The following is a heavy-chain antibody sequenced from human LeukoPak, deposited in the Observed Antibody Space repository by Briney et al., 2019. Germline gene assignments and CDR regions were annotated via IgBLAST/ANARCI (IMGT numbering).Heavy chain of an antibody. CDR2: INHSGYT. CDR3: TRAVAGHPN. D-gene: IGHD6-19*01. Sequence: SETLSLTCAVSGVPFSNYYWSWVRKSPRQGLEWIGEINHSGYTNYNPSLKSRVTMSIDTSKNQFSLKLTSVTAADAGVHYCTRAVAGHPNWGQGTLVTVSS. CDR1: GVPFSNYY. V-gene: IGHV4-34*01. J-gene: IGHJ4*02.